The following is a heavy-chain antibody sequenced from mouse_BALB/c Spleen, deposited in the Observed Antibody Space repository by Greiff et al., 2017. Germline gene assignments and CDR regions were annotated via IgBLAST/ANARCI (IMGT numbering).Heavy chain of an antibody. CDR3: TREKVRPRRFDY. CDR2: IYPGNSDT. V-gene: IGHV1-5*01. D-gene: IGHD2-14*01. J-gene: IGHJ2*01. Sequence: VQLQQSGTVLARPGASVKMSCKASGYSFTSYWMHWVKQRPGQGLEWIGAIYPGNSDTSYNQKFKGKAKLTAVTSASTAYMELSSLTNEDSAVYYCTREKVRPRRFDYWGQGTTLTVSS. CDR1: GYSFTSYW.